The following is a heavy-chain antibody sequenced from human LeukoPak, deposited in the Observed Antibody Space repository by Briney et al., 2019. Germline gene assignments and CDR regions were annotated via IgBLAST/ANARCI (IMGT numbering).Heavy chain of an antibody. V-gene: IGHV1-69*05. Sequence: SVKVSCKASGGTFSSYAISWVRQAPGQGLEWMGRIIPIFGTANYAQKFQGRVTITTDESTSTAYMELSSLRSEDTAVYCARDGGYYYDSYFDYWGQGTLVTVSS. CDR1: GGTFSSYA. CDR3: ARDGGYYYDSYFDY. CDR2: IIPIFGTA. D-gene: IGHD3-22*01. J-gene: IGHJ4*02.